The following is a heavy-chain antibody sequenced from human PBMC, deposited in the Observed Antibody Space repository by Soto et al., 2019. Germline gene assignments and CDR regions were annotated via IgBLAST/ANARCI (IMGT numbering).Heavy chain of an antibody. CDR1: GFTFSSYG. Sequence: AGGSLRLSCAASGFTFSSYGMHWVRQAPGKGLEWVAVISYDGSNKYYADSVKGRFTISRDNSKNTLYLQMNSLRAEDTAVYYCAKEEVGATEEYGMDVWGQGTTVTVSS. CDR3: AKEEVGATEEYGMDV. D-gene: IGHD1-26*01. J-gene: IGHJ6*02. CDR2: ISYDGSNK. V-gene: IGHV3-30*18.